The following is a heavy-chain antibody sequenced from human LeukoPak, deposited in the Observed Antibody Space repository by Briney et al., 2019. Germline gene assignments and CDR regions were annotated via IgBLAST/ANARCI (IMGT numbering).Heavy chain of an antibody. CDR3: AKPLVSDYYDSSGYWGY. Sequence: GGSLRLSCAASGFTFSSFAMNWVRQAPGKGLEWVSAISGSGGSTYYADSVKGRFTISRDNSKNTLYVQMNSLRAEGTAVYYCAKPLVSDYYDSSGYWGYWGQGTLVTVSS. D-gene: IGHD3-22*01. CDR2: ISGSGGST. J-gene: IGHJ4*02. V-gene: IGHV3-23*01. CDR1: GFTFSSFA.